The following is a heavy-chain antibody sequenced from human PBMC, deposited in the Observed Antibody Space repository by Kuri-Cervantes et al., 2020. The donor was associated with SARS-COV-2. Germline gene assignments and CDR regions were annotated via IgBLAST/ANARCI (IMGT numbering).Heavy chain of an antibody. V-gene: IGHV3-48*02. CDR1: GFTFSSYS. CDR3: ARARAAAGTFIEYFQH. J-gene: IGHJ1*01. CDR2: ISSSSSTI. D-gene: IGHD6-13*01. Sequence: GESLKISCAASGFTFSSYSMNWVRQAPGKGLEWVSYISSSSSTIYYADSVKGRFTISRDNAKNSLYLQMNSLRDEDTAVYYCARARAAAGTFIEYFQHWGQGTLVTVSS.